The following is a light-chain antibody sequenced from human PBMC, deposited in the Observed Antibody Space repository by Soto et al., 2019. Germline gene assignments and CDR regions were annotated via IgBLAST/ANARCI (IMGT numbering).Light chain of an antibody. J-gene: IGKJ5*01. CDR2: GAS. CDR3: QQLKNYPIT. Sequence: EIVLTQSPATLSLSPGERATLSCGASQSVSSSYLAWYQQKPGQAPRLLIYGASSRATGIPDRFSGSGSGTDFTLTISSLQPEDFAIYFCQQLKNYPITFGQGTRLEIK. V-gene: IGKV3D-20*02. CDR1: QSVSSSY.